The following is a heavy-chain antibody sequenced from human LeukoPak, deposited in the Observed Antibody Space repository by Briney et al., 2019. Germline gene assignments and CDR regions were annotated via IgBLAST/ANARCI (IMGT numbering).Heavy chain of an antibody. CDR3: ARGPHDTAYYFDQ. V-gene: IGHV1-2*06. Sequence: GASVKVSCKASGFSFTGYFMHWVRQAPGQGPEWMGRIDPNSGGTNYALKFQGRVTMTRDTPFTTAYMDLSRLRSDDTAVYYCARGPHDTAYYFDQWGQGTLVTVSS. J-gene: IGHJ4*02. D-gene: IGHD5-18*01. CDR1: GFSFTGYF. CDR2: IDPNSGGT.